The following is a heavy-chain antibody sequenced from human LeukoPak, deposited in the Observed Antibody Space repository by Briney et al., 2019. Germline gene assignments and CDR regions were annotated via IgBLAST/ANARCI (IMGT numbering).Heavy chain of an antibody. CDR1: GGSISSYY. CDR3: ATSAGYSYGYALDY. V-gene: IGHV4-59*01. J-gene: IGHJ4*02. Sequence: PSETLSLTCTVSGGSISSYYWSWIRQPPGKGLEWIGYIYYSGSTSYNPSLKSRVTISVDTSKNQFSLKLSSVTAADTAVYYCATSAGYSYGYALDYWGQGTLVTVSS. CDR2: IYYSGST. D-gene: IGHD5-18*01.